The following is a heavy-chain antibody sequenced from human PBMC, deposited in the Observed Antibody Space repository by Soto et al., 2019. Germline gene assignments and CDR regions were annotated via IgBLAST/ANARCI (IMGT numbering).Heavy chain of an antibody. CDR3: AGSGFYAFDI. CDR2: IYYSGST. V-gene: IGHV4-59*01. Sequence: PSETLSLTXTVSGGSISSYYWSWIRQPPGKGLEWIGYIYYSGSTNYNPSLKSRVTISVDTSKNQFSLKLSSVTAADTAVYYCAGSGFYAFDIWGQGTMVTVSS. CDR1: GGSISSYY. D-gene: IGHD3-22*01. J-gene: IGHJ3*02.